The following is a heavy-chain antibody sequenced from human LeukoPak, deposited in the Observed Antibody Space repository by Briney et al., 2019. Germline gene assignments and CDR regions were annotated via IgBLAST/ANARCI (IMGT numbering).Heavy chain of an antibody. J-gene: IGHJ6*03. CDR1: GYTFTSYG. D-gene: IGHD2-8*01. Sequence: ASVKVSCKASGYTFTSYGISRVRQAPGQGLEWMGWISAYNGNTNYAQKLQGRVTMTTDTSTSTAYMELRSLRSEDTAVYYGAREPLYHYYMDVWGKGTTVTISS. V-gene: IGHV1-18*01. CDR2: ISAYNGNT. CDR3: AREPLYHYYMDV.